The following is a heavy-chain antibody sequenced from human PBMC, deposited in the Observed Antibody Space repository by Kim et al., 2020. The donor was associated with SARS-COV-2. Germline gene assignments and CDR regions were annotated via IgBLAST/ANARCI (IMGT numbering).Heavy chain of an antibody. D-gene: IGHD3-16*02. Sequence: ASVKVSCKASGFTFTSYGVSWVRQAPGQGLEWMGWSSGYNDGPNYAQKFQGRVTLTTDTSTSTAYMELRSLISDDTALYYCARDRGYRPDTFDIWGQGTMVTVSS. J-gene: IGHJ3*02. CDR1: GFTFTSYG. CDR2: SSGYNDGP. CDR3: ARDRGYRPDTFDI. V-gene: IGHV1-18*04.